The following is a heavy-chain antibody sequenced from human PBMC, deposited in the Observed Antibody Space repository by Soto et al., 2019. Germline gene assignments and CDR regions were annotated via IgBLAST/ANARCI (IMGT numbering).Heavy chain of an antibody. CDR3: AADRRSGSYHSHYFDY. CDR2: IVVGSGNT. D-gene: IGHD1-26*01. V-gene: IGHV1-58*01. CDR1: GFTFTSSA. J-gene: IGHJ4*02. Sequence: ASVKVSCKASGFTFTSSAVQWVRQARGQRLEWIGWIVVGSGNTNYAQKFQERVTITRDMSTSTAYMELSSLRSEDTAVYYCAADRRSGSYHSHYFDYWGQGTLVTVSS.